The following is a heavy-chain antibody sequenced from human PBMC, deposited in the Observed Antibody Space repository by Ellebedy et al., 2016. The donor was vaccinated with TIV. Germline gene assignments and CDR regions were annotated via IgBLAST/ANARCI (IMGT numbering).Heavy chain of an antibody. CDR1: GGSISYYY. D-gene: IGHD2-15*01. CDR3: ARTVVAANNWFDP. CDR2: IYYSGSA. Sequence: MPSETLSLTCAVSGGSISYYYWTWIRQPPGKGQEWIGYIYYSGSAYYNPSLKSRVTMSIDTSKNQFSLKLRSVTAADTAVYYCARTVVAANNWFDPWGQGTLVTVSS. V-gene: IGHV4-59*01. J-gene: IGHJ5*02.